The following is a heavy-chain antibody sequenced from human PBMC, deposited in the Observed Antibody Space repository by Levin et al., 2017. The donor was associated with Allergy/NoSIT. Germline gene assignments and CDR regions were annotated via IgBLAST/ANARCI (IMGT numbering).Heavy chain of an antibody. CDR1: GYTFTGYY. V-gene: IGHV1-2*06. J-gene: IGHJ4*02. CDR3: ARERGYRDSGYDLSPLFDY. CDR2: INPNSGGT. D-gene: IGHD5-12*01. Sequence: ASVKVSCKASGYTFTGYYMHWVRQAPGQGLEWMGRINPNSGGTNYAQKFQGRVTMTRDTSISTAYMELSRLRSDDTAVYYCARERGYRDSGYDLSPLFDYWGQGTLVTVSS.